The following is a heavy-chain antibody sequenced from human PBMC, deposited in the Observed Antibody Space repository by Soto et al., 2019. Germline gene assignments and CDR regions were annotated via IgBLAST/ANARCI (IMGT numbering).Heavy chain of an antibody. CDR3: ARGIAAAGHSIDY. CDR1: GGSFSGYY. Sequence: PSETLSLTCAVYGGSFSGYYWSWIRQPPGKGLEWIGEINHSGSTNYNPSLKSRVTISVDTSKNQFSLKLSSVTAADTAVYYCARGIAAAGHSIDYWGQGTLVTVSS. J-gene: IGHJ4*02. D-gene: IGHD6-13*01. V-gene: IGHV4-34*01. CDR2: INHSGST.